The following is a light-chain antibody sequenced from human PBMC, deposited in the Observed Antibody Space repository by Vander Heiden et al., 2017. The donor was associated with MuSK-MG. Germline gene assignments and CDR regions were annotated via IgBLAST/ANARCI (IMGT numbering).Light chain of an antibody. CDR1: QGISSS. V-gene: IGKV1-8*01. CDR2: AAS. J-gene: IGKJ1*01. CDR3: QQDYSYPRT. Sequence: IRMTQSPSPVSASTGDRVTITCRARQGISSSLNWYQQKPGKAPKLLIYAASILQSGVPSRFSGSGSGTDFALTISCLQSEDFATYFCQQDYSYPRTFGQGTKLEIK.